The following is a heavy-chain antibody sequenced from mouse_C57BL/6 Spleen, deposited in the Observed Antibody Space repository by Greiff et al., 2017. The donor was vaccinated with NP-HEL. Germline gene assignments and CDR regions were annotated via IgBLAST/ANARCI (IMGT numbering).Heavy chain of an antibody. CDR3: ARGDYYGSSPYYYAMDY. D-gene: IGHD1-1*01. Sequence: EVMLVESGGGLVKPGGSLKLSCAASGFTFSDYGMHWVRQAPEKGLEWVAYISSGSSTIYYADTVKGRFTISRDNAKKPLFLQMTSLRSEDTAMYYCARGDYYGSSPYYYAMDYWGQGTSVTVSS. CDR1: GFTFSDYG. V-gene: IGHV5-17*01. J-gene: IGHJ4*01. CDR2: ISSGSSTI.